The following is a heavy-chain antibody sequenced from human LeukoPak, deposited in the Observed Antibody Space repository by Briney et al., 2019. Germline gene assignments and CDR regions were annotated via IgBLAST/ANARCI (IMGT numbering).Heavy chain of an antibody. V-gene: IGHV3-7*01. Sequence: GGSLRLSCAASGFTFSTHWMSWVRQAPGKGLEWVANTKKDGSEKYYVDSVKGRFTISRDNAKNSLYLQMNSLRVEDTAVYYCVREGYFVFDFWGQGALVTVSS. D-gene: IGHD2-21*01. CDR2: TKKDGSEK. J-gene: IGHJ4*02. CDR1: GFTFSTHW. CDR3: VREGYFVFDF.